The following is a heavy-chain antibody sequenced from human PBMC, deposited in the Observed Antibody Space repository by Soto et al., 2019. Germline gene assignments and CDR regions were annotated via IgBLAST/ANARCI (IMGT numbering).Heavy chain of an antibody. J-gene: IGHJ4*02. D-gene: IGHD6-6*01. CDR1: GFTFSSYG. V-gene: IGHV3-33*01. Sequence: GGSLRLSCAASGFTFSSYGMHWVRQAPGKGLEWVAVIWYDGSNKYYADSVKGRFTISRDNSKNTLYLQMNSLRAEDTAVYYCARDRSEYSSSGFDYWGQGTLVTVSS. CDR3: ARDRSEYSSSGFDY. CDR2: IWYDGSNK.